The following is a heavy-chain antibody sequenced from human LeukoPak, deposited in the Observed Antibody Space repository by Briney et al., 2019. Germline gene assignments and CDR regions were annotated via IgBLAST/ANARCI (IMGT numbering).Heavy chain of an antibody. D-gene: IGHD3-10*01. CDR1: GGTFSSYA. CDR3: ARHGSGSLFYYYYMDV. V-gene: IGHV1-69*05. Sequence: GASVKVSCKASGGTFSSYAISWVRQAPGQGLEWMGGIIPIFGTANYAQKFQGRVTTTTDESTSTAYMELSSLRSEDTAVYYCARHGSGSLFYYYYMDVWGKGTTVTVSS. J-gene: IGHJ6*03. CDR2: IIPIFGTA.